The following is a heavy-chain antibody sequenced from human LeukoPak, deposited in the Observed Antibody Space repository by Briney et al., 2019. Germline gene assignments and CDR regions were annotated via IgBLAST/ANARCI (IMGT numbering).Heavy chain of an antibody. J-gene: IGHJ5*02. CDR1: GFTFSNYA. CDR3: AKADGSWTYDP. Sequence: GGSLRLSCAASGFTFSNYAMSWVRQAPGKGLEWVSAISASGGSTHYADSVKGRFTISRDNSKNTLFLQMNSLRAEDTAVYYCAKADGSWTYDPWGQGTLVTVSS. D-gene: IGHD5-24*01. V-gene: IGHV3-23*01. CDR2: ISASGGST.